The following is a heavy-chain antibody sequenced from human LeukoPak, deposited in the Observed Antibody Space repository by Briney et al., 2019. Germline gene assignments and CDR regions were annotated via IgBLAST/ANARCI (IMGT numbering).Heavy chain of an antibody. Sequence: QPGGSLRLSCAASGFTFSSYSMNWVRQAPGKGLEWVSYISSSSSTIYYADSVKGRFTISRDNAKNSLYLQMNSLRAEDTAVYYCARPGGNSRRDNWFDPWGQGTLVTVSS. J-gene: IGHJ5*02. V-gene: IGHV3-48*01. CDR2: ISSSSSTI. D-gene: IGHD4-23*01. CDR3: ARPGGNSRRDNWFDP. CDR1: GFTFSSYS.